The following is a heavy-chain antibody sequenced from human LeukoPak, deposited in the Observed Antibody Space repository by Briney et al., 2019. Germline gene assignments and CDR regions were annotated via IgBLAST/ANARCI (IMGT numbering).Heavy chain of an antibody. D-gene: IGHD3-3*01. J-gene: IGHJ5*02. CDR2: IIPIFGTA. V-gene: IGHV1-69*05. CDR3: ARDLLYYDFWSGYYTGFNWFAP. Sequence: SVKVSCKASGGTFSSYAISWVRQAPGQGLEWMGGIIPIFGTANYAQKFQGRVTITTDESTSTAYMELSSLRSEDTAVYYCARDLLYYDFWSGYYTGFNWFAPWGKGPLVTVSS. CDR1: GGTFSSYA.